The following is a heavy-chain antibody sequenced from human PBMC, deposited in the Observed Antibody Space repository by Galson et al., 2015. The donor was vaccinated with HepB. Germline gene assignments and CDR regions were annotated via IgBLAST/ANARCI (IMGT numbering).Heavy chain of an antibody. J-gene: IGHJ4*02. D-gene: IGHD6-13*01. CDR2: ISYDGSNK. Sequence: SLRLSCAASGFTFSSYAMHWVRQAPGKGLEWVAVISYDGSNKYYADSVKGRFTISRDNSKNTLYLQMNSLRAEDTAVYYCARDVLNYGSSWLGVSGYWGQGTLVTVSS. CDR1: GFTFSSYA. CDR3: ARDVLNYGSSWLGVSGY. V-gene: IGHV3-30*04.